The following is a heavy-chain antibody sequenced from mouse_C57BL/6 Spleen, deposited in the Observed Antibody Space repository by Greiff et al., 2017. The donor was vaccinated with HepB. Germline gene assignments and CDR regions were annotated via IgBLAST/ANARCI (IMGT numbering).Heavy chain of an antibody. CDR1: GFTFSDYY. V-gene: IGHV5-12*01. Sequence: EVKVVESGGGLVQPGGSLKLSCAASGFTFSDYYMYWVRQTPEKRLEWVAYISNGGGSTYYPDTVKGRFTISRDNAKNTLYLQMSRLKSEDTAMYYCARSIYDGYYVDYYAMDYWGQGTSVTVSS. J-gene: IGHJ4*01. CDR2: ISNGGGST. D-gene: IGHD2-3*01. CDR3: ARSIYDGYYVDYYAMDY.